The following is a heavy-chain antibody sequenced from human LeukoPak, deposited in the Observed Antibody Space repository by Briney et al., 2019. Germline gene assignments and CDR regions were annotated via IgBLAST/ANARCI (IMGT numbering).Heavy chain of an antibody. CDR3: ARDYDGSGSYYN. Sequence: SETLSLTCTVSGGSISRYYWNWIRQPPGKGLEWIGYIYNSGSTNYNPSLKSRVTISVDTSKNQVSLKLSSVTAADTAMYYCARDYDGSGSYYNWGQGTLVTVSS. V-gene: IGHV4-59*01. CDR2: IYNSGST. CDR1: GGSISRYY. J-gene: IGHJ4*02. D-gene: IGHD3-10*01.